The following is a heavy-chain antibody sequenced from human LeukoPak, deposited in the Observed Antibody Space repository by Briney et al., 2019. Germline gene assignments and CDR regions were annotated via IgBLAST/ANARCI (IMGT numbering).Heavy chain of an antibody. J-gene: IGHJ4*02. D-gene: IGHD2-15*01. CDR2: IYYSGST. Sequence: SETLSLTCTVSGGSISSYYWSWIRQPPGKGLEWIGYIYYSGSTNYNPSLKSRVTISVDTSKNQFSLKLSSVTAADTAVYYCARGSAVVAATGSPDFDYWGQGTLVTVSS. CDR3: ARGSAVVAATGSPDFDY. CDR1: GGSISSYY. V-gene: IGHV4-59*01.